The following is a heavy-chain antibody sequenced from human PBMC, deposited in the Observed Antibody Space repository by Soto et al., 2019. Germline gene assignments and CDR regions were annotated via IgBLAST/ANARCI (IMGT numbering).Heavy chain of an antibody. CDR1: GGSISGYY. D-gene: IGHD6-13*01. CDR3: ARYNAASGTYYFDT. V-gene: IGHV4-59*12. CDR2: IYYSGST. Sequence: PSETLSLTCTVSGGSISGYYCSWIRQPPGKGLEWIGYIYYSGSTNYNPSLKSRVTMSLDISKSQFSLRLTSVTAADTAVYFCARYNAASGTYYFDTWGRGALVTVSS. J-gene: IGHJ4*02.